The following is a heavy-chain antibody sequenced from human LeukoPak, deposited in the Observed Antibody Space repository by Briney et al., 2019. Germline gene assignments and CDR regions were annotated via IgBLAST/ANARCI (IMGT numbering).Heavy chain of an antibody. V-gene: IGHV3-23*01. Sequence: PGGSLRLSCAASGFTFSSYAMSWVRQAPGKGLEWVSAITGSGGTTFFADYLRGRFTISRDNSKNTLDLQMNSLRAEDTAVYYCAKGLKGCSGESCYYLFDYWGQGTLVSVSS. CDR2: ITGSGGTT. J-gene: IGHJ4*02. CDR1: GFTFSSYA. CDR3: AKGLKGCSGESCYYLFDY. D-gene: IGHD2-15*01.